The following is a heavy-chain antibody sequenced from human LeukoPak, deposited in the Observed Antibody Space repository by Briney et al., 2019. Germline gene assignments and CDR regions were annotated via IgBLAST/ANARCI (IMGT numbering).Heavy chain of an antibody. Sequence: GASVKVSCKAFGYTFTSNYMHWVRQAPGQGPEWMGVISPSGGSTTYAQKFQGRVTMTRDMSTSTVYMELSSLRSEDTAVYYCARTPLKYSSGWYFFSGPPADFDYWGQGTLVTVSS. J-gene: IGHJ4*02. D-gene: IGHD6-19*01. CDR3: ARTPLKYSSGWYFFSGPPADFDY. V-gene: IGHV1-46*01. CDR2: ISPSGGST. CDR1: GYTFTSNY.